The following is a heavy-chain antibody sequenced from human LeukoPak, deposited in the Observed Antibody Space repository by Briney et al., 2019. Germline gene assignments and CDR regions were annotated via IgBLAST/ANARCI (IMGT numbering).Heavy chain of an antibody. D-gene: IGHD3-22*01. CDR3: ETADTFIAMIADIRPTIQ. CDR1: GYTFTGYY. J-gene: IGHJ4*02. CDR2: INPNSGGT. V-gene: IGHV1-2*06. Sequence: GSVKVSCKASGYTFTGYYMHWVRQAPAQGLEGMGRINPNSGGTNYAQKFQRRVNMTRDPSISTAYMELSSLRSDDTAVNDCETADTFIAMIADIRPTIQWGQGTLVTVSS.